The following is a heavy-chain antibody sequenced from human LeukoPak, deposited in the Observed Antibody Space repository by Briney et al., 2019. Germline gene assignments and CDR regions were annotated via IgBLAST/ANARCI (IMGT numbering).Heavy chain of an antibody. CDR1: GGSFSGYY. CDR2: INHSGST. D-gene: IGHD3-22*01. Sequence: SETLSLTCAVYGGSFSGYYWSWIRQPPGKGLEWIGEINHSGSTNYNPSLKSRVTISVDTSKNQFSLKLGSVTAADTAVYYCARAAGRVIDYWGQGTLVTVSS. V-gene: IGHV4-34*01. CDR3: ARAAGRVIDY. J-gene: IGHJ4*02.